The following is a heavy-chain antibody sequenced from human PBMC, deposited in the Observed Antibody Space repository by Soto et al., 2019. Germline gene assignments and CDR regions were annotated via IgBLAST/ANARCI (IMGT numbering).Heavy chain of an antibody. J-gene: IGHJ6*02. Sequence: QVQLQESGPGLVKPSGTLSLTCAVSGGSISSSNWWTWVRQPPGKGLEWIGDIYHTGNTNYNPSLKRGVPLSIDKSKNQFSLKLSSVTAADTAVYYCTRGAGGYYYTGGMDVWGQGTTVTVSS. CDR3: TRGAGGYYYTGGMDV. CDR2: IYHTGNT. CDR1: GGSISSSNW. V-gene: IGHV4-4*02. D-gene: IGHD3-10*01.